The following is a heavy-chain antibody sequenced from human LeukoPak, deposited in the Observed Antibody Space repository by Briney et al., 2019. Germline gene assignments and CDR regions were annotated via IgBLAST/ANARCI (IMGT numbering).Heavy chain of an antibody. D-gene: IGHD3-22*01. CDR3: AATSYYYDSSGYYFDY. J-gene: IGHJ4*02. CDR1: GGSIRSGTDY. CDR2: IYMSGST. V-gene: IGHV4-61*02. Sequence: SETLSLTCTVSGGSIRSGTDYWSWVRQPAGRGLEWIGRIYMSGSTDYNPSFKSRVTISVDTSKNQFSLKLSSVTAADTAVYYCAATSYYYDSSGYYFDYWGQGTLVTVS.